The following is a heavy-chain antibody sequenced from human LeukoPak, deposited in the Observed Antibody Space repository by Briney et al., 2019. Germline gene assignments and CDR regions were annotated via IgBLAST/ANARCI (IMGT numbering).Heavy chain of an antibody. CDR1: GGTFSSYA. V-gene: IGHV1-69*04. Sequence: SVKVSCKASGGTFSSYAISWVRQAPGQGPEWMGRIIPILGIANYAQKFLGRVTITADKSTSTAYMELSSLRSEDTAVYYCARDARVGITIFGVAPNWFDPWGQGTLVTVSS. D-gene: IGHD3-3*01. J-gene: IGHJ5*02. CDR3: ARDARVGITIFGVAPNWFDP. CDR2: IIPILGIA.